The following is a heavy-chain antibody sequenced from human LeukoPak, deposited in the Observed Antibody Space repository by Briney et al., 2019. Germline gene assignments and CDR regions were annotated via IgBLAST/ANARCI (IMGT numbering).Heavy chain of an antibody. Sequence: GGSLRLSCAASGFTFSNHGMNWVRQAPGKGLEWVSGISPSGDITYYADSVKGRFTISRDNAKNSLYLQMNSLRAEDTAVYYCARTRITIFGVVTEFDYWGQGTLVTVSS. CDR1: GFTFSNHG. V-gene: IGHV3-21*01. CDR2: ISPSGDIT. CDR3: ARTRITIFGVVTEFDY. D-gene: IGHD3-3*01. J-gene: IGHJ4*02.